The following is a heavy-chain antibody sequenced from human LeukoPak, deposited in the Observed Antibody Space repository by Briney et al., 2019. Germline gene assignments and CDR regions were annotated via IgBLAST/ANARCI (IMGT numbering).Heavy chain of an antibody. D-gene: IGHD2-21*02. CDR2: ISSSSNYI. Sequence: PGGSLRLSCAASGFTFSSYSMNWVRQAPGKGLEWVSSISSSSNYIYYADSVKGRFTISRDNAKNSLYLLMNSLRAEDTAVYYCARLVTPDYYFDYWGQGTLVTVSS. J-gene: IGHJ4*02. CDR1: GFTFSSYS. CDR3: ARLVTPDYYFDY. V-gene: IGHV3-21*01.